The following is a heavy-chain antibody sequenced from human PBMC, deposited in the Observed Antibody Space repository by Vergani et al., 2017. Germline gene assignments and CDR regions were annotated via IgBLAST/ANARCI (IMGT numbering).Heavy chain of an antibody. D-gene: IGHD1-26*01. J-gene: IGHJ4*02. CDR2: IFYRGST. Sequence: QVQLQESGPGLVKPSQTLSLTCTVSGRSISSGDYYWSWIRQPPGKGQEWIGYIFYRGSTYYNPSLKRRVTISVDTFKNQFSLKLSSVTAADTAVYYCARSGSYGNTEHLDYWGQGTLVTVSS. CDR1: GRSISSGDYY. CDR3: ARSGSYGNTEHLDY. V-gene: IGHV4-30-4*01.